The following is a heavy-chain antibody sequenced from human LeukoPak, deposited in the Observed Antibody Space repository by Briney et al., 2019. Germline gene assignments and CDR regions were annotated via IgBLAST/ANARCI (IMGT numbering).Heavy chain of an antibody. V-gene: IGHV1-2*02. CDR2: INHNNGGT. CDR1: VYIFTIYY. J-gene: IGHJ4*02. D-gene: IGHD7-27*01. CDR3: ARGLHWDPHFDY. Sequence: ASVSVSYKASVYIFTIYYMHWVRQAPGRGLEGMGWINHNNGGTNYAQKFRARLTIPRDTPISTAYMELTRLRSDDTAVYYCARGLHWDPHFDYWGQGTLVTVSS.